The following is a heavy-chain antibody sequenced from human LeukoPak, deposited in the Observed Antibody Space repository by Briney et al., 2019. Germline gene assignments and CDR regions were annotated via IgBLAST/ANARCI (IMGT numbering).Heavy chain of an antibody. V-gene: IGHV3-23*01. CDR2: ISGSGGST. D-gene: IGHD3-22*01. CDR1: GFTFSSYA. CDR3: ARGPPRDSSGYFNY. Sequence: GGSLRLSCAASGFTFSSYAMSWVRQAPGKGLEWVSAISGSGGSTYYADSVKGRFTISRDNAKNSLYLQMNSLRAEDTAVYYCARGPPRDSSGYFNYWGQGTLVTVSS. J-gene: IGHJ4*02.